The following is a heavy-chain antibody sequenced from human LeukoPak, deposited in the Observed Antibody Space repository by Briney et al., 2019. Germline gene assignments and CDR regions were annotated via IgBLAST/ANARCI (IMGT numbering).Heavy chain of an antibody. Sequence: GGSLRLSCAASGFTFSSYSMNWVRQAPGKGLEWVSSISSSSSYVYYADSVKGRFTISRDNAKNSLYLQMNSLRAEDTAVYYCARDLSDGLEYSSSSDPRSPFDYWGQGTLVTVSS. D-gene: IGHD6-6*01. J-gene: IGHJ4*02. CDR2: ISSSSSYV. CDR1: GFTFSSYS. CDR3: ARDLSDGLEYSSSSDPRSPFDY. V-gene: IGHV3-21*01.